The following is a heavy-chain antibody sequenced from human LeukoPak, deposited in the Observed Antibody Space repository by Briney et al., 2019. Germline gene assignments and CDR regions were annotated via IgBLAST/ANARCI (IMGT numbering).Heavy chain of an antibody. D-gene: IGHD4-17*01. CDR1: GFIFSNYA. Sequence: GGSLRLSCAASGFIFSNYAMHWVRQAPGKGLEWVSGISWNSGSIGYADSVKGRFTISRDNAKNSLYLQMNSLRAEDTALYYCAKWAVTTGFDYWGQGTLVTVSS. J-gene: IGHJ4*02. CDR3: AKWAVTTGFDY. V-gene: IGHV3-9*01. CDR2: ISWNSGSI.